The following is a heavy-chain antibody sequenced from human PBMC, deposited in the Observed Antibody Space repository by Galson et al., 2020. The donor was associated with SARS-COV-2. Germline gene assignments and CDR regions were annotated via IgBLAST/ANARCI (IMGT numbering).Heavy chain of an antibody. CDR1: GFTFSSYS. V-gene: IGHV3-21*01. Sequence: NSGRSLRLSCAASGFTFSSYSMNWVRQAPGKGLEWVSSISSSSSYIYYADSVKGRFTISRDNAKNSLYLQMNSLRAEDTAVYYCARDLALISTHLWGQGTLVTVSS. CDR2: ISSSSSYI. D-gene: IGHD2-2*01. J-gene: IGHJ5*02. CDR3: ARDLALISTHL.